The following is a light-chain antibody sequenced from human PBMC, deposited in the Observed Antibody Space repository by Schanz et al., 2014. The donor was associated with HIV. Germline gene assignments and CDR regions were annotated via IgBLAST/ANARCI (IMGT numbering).Light chain of an antibody. Sequence: DIQMTQSPPSLSASLGARVTLTCRASENVRTYVNWYQQKPGKAPNLLMYDGSTPQRGVPSRFSGRGSATDFTLTITSVQPDDFATYYCQQAYDPPFTFGGGTKV. CDR3: QQAYDPPFT. V-gene: IGKV1-39*01. CDR2: DGS. CDR1: ENVRTY. J-gene: IGKJ4*01.